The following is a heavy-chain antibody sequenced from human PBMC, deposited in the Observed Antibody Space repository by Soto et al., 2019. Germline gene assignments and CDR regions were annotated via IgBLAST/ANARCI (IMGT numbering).Heavy chain of an antibody. CDR3: AASPDYGPQFDF. CDR2: IKQDGSEK. CDR1: GLTFSSYW. Sequence: GCSPRLSCAASGLTFSSYWINWVRKAPGKGLEWVANIKQDGSEKYYVDSVKGRFTISRDSAENSVYLQMHSLRAEDTAVYYCAASPDYGPQFDFWGQGSLVTVSS. V-gene: IGHV3-7*01. J-gene: IGHJ4*02. D-gene: IGHD4-17*01.